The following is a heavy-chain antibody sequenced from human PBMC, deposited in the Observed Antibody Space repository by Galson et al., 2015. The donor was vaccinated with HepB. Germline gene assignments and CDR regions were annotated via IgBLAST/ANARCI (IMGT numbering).Heavy chain of an antibody. CDR2: ISGSGGST. J-gene: IGHJ3*02. CDR1: GFTLSSYA. D-gene: IGHD3-10*01. CDR3: AKDQYYYGSGYVGALDI. Sequence: SLRLSCAASGFTLSSYAMSWVRQAPGKGLEWVSTISGSGGSTYYADSVKGRFTISRDNSKNTLYLQMNSLRAEDTAVYYCAKDQYYYGSGYVGALDIAGEWSMITVS. V-gene: IGHV3-23*01.